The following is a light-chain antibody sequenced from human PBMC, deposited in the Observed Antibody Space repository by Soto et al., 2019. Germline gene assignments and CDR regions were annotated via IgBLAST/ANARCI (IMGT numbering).Light chain of an antibody. CDR1: QSVRSSY. CDR3: QQYESSPYT. Sequence: EIVLTQSPGTLSLSPGERATLSCRASQSVRSSYLAWYHQKPGQPPRLLIFGASNRATGIPDRFSGSESGTDFTLTISGLEPEGFAVYYCQQYESSPYTFGQGTRLEIK. CDR2: GAS. V-gene: IGKV3-20*01. J-gene: IGKJ2*01.